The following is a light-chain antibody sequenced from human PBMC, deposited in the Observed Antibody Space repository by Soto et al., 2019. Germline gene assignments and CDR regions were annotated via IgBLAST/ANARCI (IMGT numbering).Light chain of an antibody. J-gene: IGKJ5*01. V-gene: IGKV1-39*01. CDR1: QSISRN. CDR2: AAS. CDR3: QQSFTTASIT. Sequence: DIQMTQYPSSLSASVGDRVTITCRASQSISRNLNWYQHKPGKAPKLLIYAASSLQNGVPSRFLVGVSGTEFTLSINSLQPEDFVTYYCQQSFTTASITFRQGTRLEIK.